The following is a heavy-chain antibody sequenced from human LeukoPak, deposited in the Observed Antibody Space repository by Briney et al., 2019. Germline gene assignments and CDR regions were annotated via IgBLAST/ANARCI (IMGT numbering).Heavy chain of an antibody. D-gene: IGHD2-15*01. CDR3: ARDRDCSGGSCPPPGYMDV. J-gene: IGHJ6*03. V-gene: IGHV3-21*01. Sequence: GGSLRLSCAASGFTFSSYSMNWVRQAPGKGLEWVSSISSSSSYIYYADSVKGRFTISRDNAKNSLYLQMDSLRAEDTAVYYCARDRDCSGGSCPPPGYMDVWGKGTTVTVSS. CDR1: GFTFSSYS. CDR2: ISSSSSYI.